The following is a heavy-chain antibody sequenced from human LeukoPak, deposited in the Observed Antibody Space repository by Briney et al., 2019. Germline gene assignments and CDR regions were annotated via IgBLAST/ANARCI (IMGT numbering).Heavy chain of an antibody. D-gene: IGHD5-18*01. J-gene: IGHJ4*02. V-gene: IGHV4-59*01. Sequence: PSETLSLTCSVSGDSISTYHWNWIRKPPGKGLEWIGYMQSTGNSNYNPSLKNRVDIFVDMSKNQFVLNLRSVTAADTAVYYCARDKRHSYGRYFDPWGQAMLVTVSS. CDR1: GDSISTYH. CDR2: MQSTGNS. CDR3: ARDKRHSYGRYFDP.